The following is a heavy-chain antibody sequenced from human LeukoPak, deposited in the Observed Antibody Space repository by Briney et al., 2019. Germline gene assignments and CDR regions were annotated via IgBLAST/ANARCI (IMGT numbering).Heavy chain of an antibody. CDR1: GFTFSSYA. J-gene: IGHJ4*02. V-gene: IGHV3-23*01. CDR3: AKDSQSGYTLNYFDY. CDR2: ISGSGGST. Sequence: QSGGSLRLSCAASGFTFSSYAMSWVRQAPGKGLEWVSAISGSGGSTYYADSVKGRSTISRDNSKNTLYLQMNSLRAEDTAVYYCAKDSQSGYTLNYFDYWGQGTLVTVSS. D-gene: IGHD3-22*01.